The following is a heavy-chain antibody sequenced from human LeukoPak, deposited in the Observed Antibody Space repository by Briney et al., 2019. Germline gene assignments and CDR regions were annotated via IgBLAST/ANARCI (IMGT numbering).Heavy chain of an antibody. CDR1: GGSFSGYY. Sequence: SETLSLTCAVYGGSFSGYYWSWIRQPPGKGLEWIGEINHSGSTNYNPSLKSRVTISVDTSKNQFSLKLSSVTAADTAVYCCARRVYYYYYYMDVWGKGTTVTVSS. J-gene: IGHJ6*03. CDR3: ARRVYYYYYYMDV. V-gene: IGHV4-34*01. CDR2: INHSGST.